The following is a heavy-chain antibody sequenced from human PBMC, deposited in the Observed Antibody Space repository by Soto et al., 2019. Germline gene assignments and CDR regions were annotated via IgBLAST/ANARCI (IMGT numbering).Heavy chain of an antibody. CDR1: GGSFSGYY. D-gene: IGHD3-10*01. CDR3: ASITMVRGVIRQYYYYYGMDV. J-gene: IGHJ6*02. V-gene: IGHV4-34*01. Sequence: SKTLSLTCAVYGGSFSGYYWSWIRQPPGKXLEWIGEINHSGSTNYNPSLKSRVTISVDTSKNQFSLKLSSVTAADTAVYYCASITMVRGVIRQYYYYYGMDVWGQGTTVTVSS. CDR2: INHSGST.